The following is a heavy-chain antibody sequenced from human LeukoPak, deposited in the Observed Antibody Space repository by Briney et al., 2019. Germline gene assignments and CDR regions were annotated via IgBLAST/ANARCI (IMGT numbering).Heavy chain of an antibody. CDR3: ARVGGWYSSSSYFDY. CDR2: INPSGGST. V-gene: IGHV1-46*01. J-gene: IGHJ4*02. CDR1: GYTFTSYY. D-gene: IGHD6-6*01. Sequence: GASVKVSCKASGYTFTSYYMHWVRQAPGQGLEWMGIINPSGGSTSYAQKFQGRVTMTRDTSTSTVYMELSSLRSEDTAVYYCARVGGWYSSSSYFDYWGQGTLVTVSS.